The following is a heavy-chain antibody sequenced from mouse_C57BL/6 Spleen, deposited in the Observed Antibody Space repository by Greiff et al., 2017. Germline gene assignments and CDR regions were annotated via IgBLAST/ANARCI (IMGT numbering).Heavy chain of an antibody. CDR1: GFNIKDDY. J-gene: IGHJ2*01. V-gene: IGHV14-4*01. D-gene: IGHD1-2*01. CDR2: IDPENGDT. Sequence: DVQLQESGAELVRPGASVKLSCTASGFNIKDDYMHWVKQRPEQGLEWIGWIDPENGDTEYASKFQGKATIAADTSSNTAYLQLSSLTSEDTAVYYCTTHYYYYIDYWGQGTTLTVSS. CDR3: TTHYYYYIDY.